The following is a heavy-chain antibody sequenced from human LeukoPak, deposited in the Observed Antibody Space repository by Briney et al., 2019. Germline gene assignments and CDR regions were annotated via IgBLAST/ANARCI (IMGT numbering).Heavy chain of an antibody. D-gene: IGHD1-1*01. CDR2: ISAYNGNT. Sequence: ASVKVSCKASGYTFTSYGISWVRQAPGQGLVWMGWISAYNGNTNYAQKLQGRVTMTTDTSTSTAYMELRSLRSDDTAVYYCARDPANSYYYYYYMDVWGKGTTVTISS. V-gene: IGHV1-18*01. J-gene: IGHJ6*03. CDR3: ARDPANSYYYYYYMDV. CDR1: GYTFTSYG.